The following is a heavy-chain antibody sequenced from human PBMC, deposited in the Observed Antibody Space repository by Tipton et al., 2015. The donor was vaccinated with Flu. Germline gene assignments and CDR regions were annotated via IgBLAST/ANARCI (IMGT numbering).Heavy chain of an antibody. CDR1: GGSISGYY. CDR2: IYYSGST. D-gene: IGHD2-2*01. CDR3: ARGGGYCSSTNCHANWFDA. V-gene: IGHV4-59*01. Sequence: GLVKPSETLSLTCTVSGGSISGYYWSWIRQPPGKGLEWIAYIYYSGSTNYNPSLKSRVTISVDMSKNQFSLKLNSVTAADTAVYYCARGGGYCSSTNCHANWFDACGQGTLVTASS. J-gene: IGHJ5*02.